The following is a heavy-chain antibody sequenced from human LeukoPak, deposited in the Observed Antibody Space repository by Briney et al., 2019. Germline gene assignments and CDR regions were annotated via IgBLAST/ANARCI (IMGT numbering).Heavy chain of an antibody. D-gene: IGHD6-13*01. V-gene: IGHV4-59*12. CDR3: ARETIAAAGIGAYFDY. CDR2: IYYSGST. J-gene: IGHJ4*02. CDR1: GASISSYY. Sequence: SETLSLTCTVSGASISSYYWNWIRQPPGRGLEWIGYIYYSGSTKYNPSLKSRVTMSVDTSKNQFSLKLSSVTAADTAVYYCARETIAAAGIGAYFDYWGQGTLVTVSS.